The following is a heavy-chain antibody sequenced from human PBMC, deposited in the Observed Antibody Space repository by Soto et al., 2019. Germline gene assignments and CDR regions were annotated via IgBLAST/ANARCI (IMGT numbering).Heavy chain of an antibody. J-gene: IGHJ6*02. D-gene: IGHD4-17*01. CDR3: ARWDHDYGYLDV. V-gene: IGHV6-1*01. CDR1: GDSVSSNRGA. CDR2: TYYRSKWYN. Sequence: VQLQQSGPGLVKPSQTLSLTCDISGDSVSSNRGAWTWIRQSPSRGLEWLGRTYYRSKWYNEYGLSVKSRITINADTCKNQFSLQLNSVTPEDAAVYYCARWDHDYGYLDVWGLGTTVTVSS.